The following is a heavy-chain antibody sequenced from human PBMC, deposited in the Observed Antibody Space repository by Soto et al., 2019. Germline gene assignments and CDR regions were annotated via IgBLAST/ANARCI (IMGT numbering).Heavy chain of an antibody. D-gene: IGHD2-2*01. CDR1: GYTFTSYG. V-gene: IGHV1-18*01. CDR2: ISAYNGNT. J-gene: IGHJ3*02. Sequence: ASVKVSCKASGYTFTSYGISWVRQAPGQGLEWMGWISAYNGNTNYAQKLQGRVTMTTDTSTSTAYMELRSLRSDDTAVYYCARPLYDIVVVLETLTVTTPNAFDIWGQGTMVTVSS. CDR3: ARPLYDIVVVLETLTVTTPNAFDI.